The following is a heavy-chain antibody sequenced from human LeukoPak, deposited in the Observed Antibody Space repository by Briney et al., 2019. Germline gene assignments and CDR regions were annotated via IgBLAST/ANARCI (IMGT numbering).Heavy chain of an antibody. D-gene: IGHD3-22*01. CDR2: IYYSGST. CDR3: ARLKYYYDSSGYRAEYFQH. V-gene: IGHV4-59*01. Sequence: SETLSLTCTVSGGSISSYYWSWIRQPPGKGLEWIGYIYYSGSTNYNPSLKSRVTISVYTSKNQFSLKRSSVTAADTAVYYCARLKYYYDSSGYRAEYFQHWGQGTLVTVSS. CDR1: GGSISSYY. J-gene: IGHJ1*01.